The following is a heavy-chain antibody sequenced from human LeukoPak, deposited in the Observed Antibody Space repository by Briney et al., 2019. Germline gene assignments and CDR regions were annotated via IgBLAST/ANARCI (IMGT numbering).Heavy chain of an antibody. J-gene: IGHJ5*02. CDR1: GFTFSSYS. CDR3: ARDRTSVIAPNWFDP. Sequence: PGGSLRLSCAASGFTFSSYSMNWVRQAPGKGLEWVSSISGNSNYISYADSVKGRFSISRDNAEDSVYLQMNSLRPEDTAVHYCARDRTSVIAPNWFDPWGQGSLVTVSS. D-gene: IGHD4-23*01. V-gene: IGHV3-21*01. CDR2: ISGNSNYI.